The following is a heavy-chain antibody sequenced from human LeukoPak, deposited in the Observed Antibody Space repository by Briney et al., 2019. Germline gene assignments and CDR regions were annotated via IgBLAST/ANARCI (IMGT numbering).Heavy chain of an antibody. V-gene: IGHV3-7*01. CDR1: TFTFSSYW. CDR2: IKDDGGEK. J-gene: IGHJ5*02. CDR3: ARRGTYQNWFDP. Sequence: GGSLRLSCAASTFTFSSYWMSWVRQAPGKGLEWVATIKDDGGEKYYVDSVSGRFTISRDNAKNSLYLQMNSLRADDTAVYYCARRGTYQNWFDPWGQGTLVTVSS. D-gene: IGHD3-16*01.